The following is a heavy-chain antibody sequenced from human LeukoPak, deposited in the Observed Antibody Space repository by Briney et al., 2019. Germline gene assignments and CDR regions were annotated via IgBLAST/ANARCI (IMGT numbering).Heavy chain of an antibody. CDR1: GFTFSTYT. V-gene: IGHV3-21*01. D-gene: IGHD6-6*01. CDR3: AKDKGIAALIDY. J-gene: IGHJ4*02. Sequence: GGSLRLSCAASGFTFSTYTMNWVRQAPGKGLEWVSSITSSSSYIYYADSVKGRFTISRDNAKNSLFLQMNSLRVEDTAVYYCAKDKGIAALIDYWGQGTLVTVSS. CDR2: ITSSSSYI.